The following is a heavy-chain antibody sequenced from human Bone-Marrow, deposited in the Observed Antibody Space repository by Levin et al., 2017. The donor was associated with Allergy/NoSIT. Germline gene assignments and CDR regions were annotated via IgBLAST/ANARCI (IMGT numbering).Heavy chain of an antibody. CDR2: INYSGRN. CDR3: ARDLAGKDAFDL. D-gene: IGHD6-13*01. CDR1: GGSISSADYY. V-gene: IGHV4-30-4*01. J-gene: IGHJ3*01. Sequence: SQTLSLTCTVFGGSISSADYYWSWIRQPPGKGLEWIGYINYSGRNYANPSLKSRLIISVDTSKNQFSLNLNSVTAADTAVYYCARDLAGKDAFDLWGQGTMVTVSS.